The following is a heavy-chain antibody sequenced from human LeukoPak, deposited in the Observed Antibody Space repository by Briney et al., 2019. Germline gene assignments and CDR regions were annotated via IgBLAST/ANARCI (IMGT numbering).Heavy chain of an antibody. CDR2: ISAYNGNT. V-gene: IGHV1-18*01. J-gene: IGHJ4*02. D-gene: IGHD3-16*02. CDR3: ARAKPTTYYDYVWGSYHYGHGDY. CDR1: GYTFTSYG. Sequence: ASVKVSCKASGYTFTSYGISWVRQAPGQGLEWMGWISAYNGNTNYAQKLQGRVTMTTDTSTSTAYMELRSLRSDDTAVYYCARAKPTTYYDYVWGSYHYGHGDYWGQGTLVTVSS.